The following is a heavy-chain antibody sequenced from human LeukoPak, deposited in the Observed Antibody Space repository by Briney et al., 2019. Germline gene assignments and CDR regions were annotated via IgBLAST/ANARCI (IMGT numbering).Heavy chain of an antibody. CDR2: IKQDGSEK. CDR3: AKYRGGDCPHGAFDI. J-gene: IGHJ3*02. Sequence: PGGSLRLSCAASGFTFSSYWMSWVRQAPGKGLEWVANIKQDGSEKYYVDSVKGRFTISRDNAKNSLYLQMNSLRAEDTAVYYCAKYRGGDCPHGAFDIWGQGTMVTVSS. CDR1: GFTFSSYW. V-gene: IGHV3-7*03. D-gene: IGHD2-21*02.